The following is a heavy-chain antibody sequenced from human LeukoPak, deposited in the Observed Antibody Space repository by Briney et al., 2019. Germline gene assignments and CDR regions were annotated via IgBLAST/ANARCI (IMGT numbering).Heavy chain of an antibody. CDR3: ARAQLYSGYDYVY. Sequence: ASVKVSCKASGYTFTGYYMHWVRQAPGQGLVWMGWINPNSGGTNYAQKFQGRVTMTRDTSISTAYMELSRLRSDDTAVYYCARAQLYSGYDYVYWGQGTLVTVSS. D-gene: IGHD5-12*01. CDR2: INPNSGGT. V-gene: IGHV1-2*02. CDR1: GYTFTGYY. J-gene: IGHJ4*02.